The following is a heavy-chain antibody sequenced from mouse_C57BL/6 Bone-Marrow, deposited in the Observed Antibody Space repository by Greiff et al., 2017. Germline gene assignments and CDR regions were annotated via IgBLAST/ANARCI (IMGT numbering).Heavy chain of an antibody. V-gene: IGHV2-2*01. CDR1: GFSLTSSG. CDR3: ARRGMIQLDY. J-gene: IGHJ4*01. D-gene: IGHD2-4*01. Sequence: VQVVESGPGLVQPSQSLSITCTVSGFSLTSSGVHWVRQSPGKGLEWLGVIWSGGNTDYNAAFISRLSISKDNSKSQVFFKMNSLQADDTAIYYCARRGMIQLDYWGQGTSVTVSS. CDR2: IWSGGNT.